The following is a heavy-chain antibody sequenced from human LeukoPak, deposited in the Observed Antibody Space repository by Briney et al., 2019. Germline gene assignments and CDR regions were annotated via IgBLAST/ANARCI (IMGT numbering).Heavy chain of an antibody. V-gene: IGHV3-9*03. CDR3: AKGLGSSSWFSFDY. Sequence: GRSLRLSCAASGFTFDDYAMHWVRQAPGKGLEWVSGISWNSGGIGYADSVKGRFTISRDNAKNSLYLQMNSLRAEDMALYYCAKGLGSSSWFSFDYWGQGTLVTVSS. D-gene: IGHD6-13*01. CDR1: GFTFDDYA. J-gene: IGHJ4*02. CDR2: ISWNSGGI.